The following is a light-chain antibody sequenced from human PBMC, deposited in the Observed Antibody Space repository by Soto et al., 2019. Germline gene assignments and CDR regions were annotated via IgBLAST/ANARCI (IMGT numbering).Light chain of an antibody. Sequence: QSALTQPASVSGSPGQSITISCTGTSSDVGGYHYVSWYQQYPGKAPKVMIYEVSNRPSGVSNRFSGSKSGNTASLTISGLQAEDEADYYCRSYTTSTHWVFGGGTKLTVL. J-gene: IGLJ3*02. CDR3: RSYTTSTHWV. CDR2: EVS. V-gene: IGLV2-14*01. CDR1: SSDVGGYHY.